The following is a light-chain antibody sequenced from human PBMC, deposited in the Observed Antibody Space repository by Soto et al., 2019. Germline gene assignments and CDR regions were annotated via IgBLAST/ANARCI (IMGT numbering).Light chain of an antibody. CDR2: GAV. CDR3: QQYNAWPRT. J-gene: IGKJ2*01. Sequence: EVVMTQSPVTLSVSPGERATLSCRASQSVGGDLAWYQQTPVQTPRLLIYGAVTRATGVAARFSGAGSGTEFTLTVDSLQSEDVAIYYCQQYNAWPRTFGQGTKLEI. V-gene: IGKV3-15*01. CDR1: QSVGGD.